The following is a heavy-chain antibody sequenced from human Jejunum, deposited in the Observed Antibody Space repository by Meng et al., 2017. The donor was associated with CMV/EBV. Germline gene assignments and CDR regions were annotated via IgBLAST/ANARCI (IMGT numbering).Heavy chain of an antibody. CDR3: ARSAAYYYDSSGYLRY. CDR2: INSDGSRT. Sequence: GFTFSNYWTPWGRQTPGKGLVWVSRINSDGSRTSYADSVKGRFTISRDNAKNTLYLQMNGLRAEDTAVYYCARSAAYYYDSSGYLRYWGQGTLVTSPQ. CDR1: GFTFSNYW. V-gene: IGHV3-74*01. D-gene: IGHD3-22*01. J-gene: IGHJ4*02.